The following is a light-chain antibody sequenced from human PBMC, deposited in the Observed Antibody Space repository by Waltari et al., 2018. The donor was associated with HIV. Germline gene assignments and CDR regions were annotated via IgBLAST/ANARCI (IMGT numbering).Light chain of an antibody. V-gene: IGLV2-14*03. CDR1: SIDVGGYNS. J-gene: IGLJ1*01. Sequence: QSALTQPASVSGSPGQSITISCTGTSIDVGGYNSVSWYQLHPGKAPKLMIYAVSNRPSGVSNRFSGSKSDNTASLTISGLQAEDEADYYCSSYTSTSTVYVFGTGTEVTVL. CDR2: AVS. CDR3: SSYTSTSTVYV.